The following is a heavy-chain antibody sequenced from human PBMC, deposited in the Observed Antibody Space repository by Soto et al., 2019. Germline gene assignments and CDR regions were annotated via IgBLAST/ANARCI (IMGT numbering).Heavy chain of an antibody. CDR3: ARVKVEMATIVAFDI. Sequence: EVQLVESGGGLVKPGGSLRLSCAASGFTFSSYRMNWVRQAPGKGLEWVSSISSSSSYIYYADSVKGRFTISRDNAKNSLYLQMNSLRAEDTAVYYCARVKVEMATIVAFDIWGQGTMVTVSS. D-gene: IGHD5-12*01. J-gene: IGHJ3*02. CDR1: GFTFSSYR. CDR2: ISSSSSYI. V-gene: IGHV3-21*01.